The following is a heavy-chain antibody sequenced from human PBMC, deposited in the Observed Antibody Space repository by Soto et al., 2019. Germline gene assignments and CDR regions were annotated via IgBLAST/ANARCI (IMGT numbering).Heavy chain of an antibody. CDR2: IFYSGYN. D-gene: IGHD2-2*01. V-gene: IGHV4-31*03. Sequence: PSETLSLACTVSGYNIRSGGYYWSWIRQSPGKGLEWIGYIFYSGYNYYNPSLKSRLPMSVDTSKNQFSLRLTSVTAADTAVYFCARLNPIVVVPTPMGWFDPWGQGTLVTVSS. CDR1: GYNIRSGGYY. J-gene: IGHJ5*02. CDR3: ARLNPIVVVPTPMGWFDP.